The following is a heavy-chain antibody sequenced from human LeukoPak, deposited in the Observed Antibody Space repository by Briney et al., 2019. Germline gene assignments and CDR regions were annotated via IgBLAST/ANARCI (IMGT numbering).Heavy chain of an antibody. V-gene: IGHV6-1*01. Sequence: SQTLSLTCAISGDSVSSNSAAWNWIRQSPSRGLEWLGRTYYRSKWYNDYEGSVKIRITMNPDTSKNHFSLQLNSVTPEDTAVYYCARSPPLYDSSGYYHEGAFDIWGQGTMVTVSS. CDR1: GDSVSSNSAA. CDR2: TYYRSKWYN. CDR3: ARSPPLYDSSGYYHEGAFDI. J-gene: IGHJ3*02. D-gene: IGHD3-22*01.